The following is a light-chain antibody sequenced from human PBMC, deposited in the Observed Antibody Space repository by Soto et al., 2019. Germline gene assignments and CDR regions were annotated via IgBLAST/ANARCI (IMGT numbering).Light chain of an antibody. V-gene: IGLV1-44*01. CDR3: AAWDDRLNGYV. Sequence: QSVLTQPPSASGTPGQRVTISCSGGSSNIGTNAVNWYQQLPGTAPKLLIYNNNQRPSGVPDRFSGSKSGTSASPAISGLQSEDEADYYCAAWDDRLNGYVFGTGTKVTVL. CDR1: SSNIGTNA. CDR2: NNN. J-gene: IGLJ1*01.